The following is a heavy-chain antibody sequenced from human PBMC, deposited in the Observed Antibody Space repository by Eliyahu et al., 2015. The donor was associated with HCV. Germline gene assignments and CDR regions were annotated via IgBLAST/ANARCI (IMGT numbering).Heavy chain of an antibody. CDR3: ARDNWGSLDY. Sequence: QVQLQESGPGQVKPSETLSLTCTVSGDSVNSGSHYWSWIRQPPGKGLEWIGYSQFGSANHNPSLKSRVTISVDTSKNQFSLKLRSVTAADTAIYFCARDNWGSLDYWGQGTLVTVSS. CDR2: SQFGSA. V-gene: IGHV4-61*01. J-gene: IGHJ4*02. D-gene: IGHD7-27*01. CDR1: GDSVNSGSHY.